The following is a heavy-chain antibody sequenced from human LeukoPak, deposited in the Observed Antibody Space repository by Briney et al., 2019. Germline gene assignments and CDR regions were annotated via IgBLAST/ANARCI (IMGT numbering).Heavy chain of an antibody. V-gene: IGHV4-39*01. CDR3: AYSGSYGHLGY. CDR1: GGSISSGGYY. Sequence: PSQTLSLTCTVSGGSISSGGYYWSWIRQPPGKGLEWIGSIYSSASTYYNPSLKSRVTISVDTSKNQFSLRLSSVTAADTALYYCAYSGSYGHLGYWGQGIPVTVSS. D-gene: IGHD1-26*01. J-gene: IGHJ4*02. CDR2: IYSSAST.